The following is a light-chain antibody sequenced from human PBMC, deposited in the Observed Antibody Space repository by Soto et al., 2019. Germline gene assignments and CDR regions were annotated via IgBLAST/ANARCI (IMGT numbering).Light chain of an antibody. J-gene: IGKJ1*01. CDR2: KAS. CDR3: QHYNSYSEA. CDR1: QSISGW. V-gene: IGKV1-5*03. Sequence: DIQMTQSPSTLSASVGDRVTITCRASQSISGWLAWYQQKPGQAPKLLIYKASTLKSGVPSRFSGSGSGTEFTLTISSLQPDDFATYYCQHYNSYSEAFGQGTKVDI.